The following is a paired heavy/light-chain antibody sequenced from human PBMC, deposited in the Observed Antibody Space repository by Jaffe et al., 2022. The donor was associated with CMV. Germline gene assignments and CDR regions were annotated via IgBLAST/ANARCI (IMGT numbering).Light chain of an antibody. J-gene: IGLJ3*02. CDR2: GNS. CDR3: QSYDSSLSGPWV. Sequence: QSVLTQPPSVSGAPGQRVTISCTGSSSNIGAGYDVHWYQQLPGTAPKLLIYGNSNRPSGVPDRFSGSKSGTSASLAITGLQAEDEADYYCQSYDSSLSGPWVFGGGTKLTVL. V-gene: IGLV1-40*01. CDR1: SSNIGAGYD.
Heavy chain of an antibody. CDR2: ISGSGGST. D-gene: IGHD6-13*01. V-gene: IGHV3-23*04. J-gene: IGHJ6*03. CDR1: GFTFSSYA. Sequence: EVQLVESGGGLVQPGGSLRLSCAASGFTFSSYAMSWVRQAPGKGLEWVSAISGSGGSTYYADSVKGRFTISRDNSKNTLYLQMNSLRAEDTAVYYCAKDSRIAAAVPYYYYYMDVWGKGTTVTVSS. CDR3: AKDSRIAAAVPYYYYYMDV.